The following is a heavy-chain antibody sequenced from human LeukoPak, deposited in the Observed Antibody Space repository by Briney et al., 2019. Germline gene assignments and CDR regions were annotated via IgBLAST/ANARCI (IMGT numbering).Heavy chain of an antibody. CDR1: GFTFSSYA. CDR2: IHPSGML. Sequence: PGGSLRLSCAASGFTFSSYAMSWVRQAPGKGLEWIGSIHPSGMLYNNPSLESRVTISIDTSKNQFSLNLNSVTAADTAVYFCSRVMDSRKLGYWGQGTLVTVSS. CDR3: SRVMDSRKLGY. J-gene: IGHJ4*02. D-gene: IGHD3-22*01. V-gene: IGHV4-38-2*01.